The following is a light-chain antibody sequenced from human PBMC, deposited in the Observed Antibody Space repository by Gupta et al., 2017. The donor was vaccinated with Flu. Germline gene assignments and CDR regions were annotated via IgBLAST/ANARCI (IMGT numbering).Light chain of an antibody. V-gene: IGKV3-15*01. CDR2: GAS. Sequence: TPLSLSPGERATLSCRASQSVSSKLAWYQQQPGQPPRLLIYGASTRATGIPARFSGSGSGTEFTLTISSLQSEDFAVYYCQQYNDWPLYTFGQGTKLEIK. CDR1: QSVSSK. J-gene: IGKJ2*01. CDR3: QQYNDWPLYT.